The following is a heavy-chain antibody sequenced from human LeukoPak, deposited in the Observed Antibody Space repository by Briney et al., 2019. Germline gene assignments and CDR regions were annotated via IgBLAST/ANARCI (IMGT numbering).Heavy chain of an antibody. CDR1: GFTFSSYA. J-gene: IGHJ4*02. Sequence: PGGSLRLSCAASGFTFSSYAMSWVRQAPGKGLEWVSAISGSGGSTYYADSVKGRFTISRDDSKNTLYVQMNSLRAEDTAVYYCAKVVSGYYYDSSGYTDYWGQGTLVTVSS. D-gene: IGHD3-22*01. CDR3: AKVVSGYYYDSSGYTDY. V-gene: IGHV3-23*01. CDR2: ISGSGGST.